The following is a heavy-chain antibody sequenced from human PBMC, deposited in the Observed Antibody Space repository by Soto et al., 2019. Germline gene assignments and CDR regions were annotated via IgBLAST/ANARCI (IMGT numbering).Heavy chain of an antibody. Sequence: SETLSLTCTVSGGSISSSSYYWGWIRQPPGKGLEWIGSIYYSGSTYYNPSLKSRVTISVDTSKNQFSLKLSSVTAADTAVYYCARLQGVLRFLEWLDYYGMDVWGQGTTVT. D-gene: IGHD3-3*01. J-gene: IGHJ6*02. CDR2: IYYSGST. CDR1: GGSISSSSYY. CDR3: ARLQGVLRFLEWLDYYGMDV. V-gene: IGHV4-39*01.